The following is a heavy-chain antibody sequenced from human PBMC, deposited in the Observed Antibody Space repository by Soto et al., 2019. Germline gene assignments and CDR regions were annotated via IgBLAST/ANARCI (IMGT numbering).Heavy chain of an antibody. CDR2: IIPIFGTA. Sequence: QVQLVQSGAEVKKPGSSVKVSCKASGGTFSSYAISWVRQAPGQGLEWRGGIIPIFGTADYAQKFQGRVTMTADESTSTAYMELSSLRSEDTAVYYCASHYDSSGDYYRGLDYWGQGTLVTVSS. CDR3: ASHYDSSGDYYRGLDY. V-gene: IGHV1-69*12. J-gene: IGHJ4*02. CDR1: GGTFSSYA. D-gene: IGHD3-22*01.